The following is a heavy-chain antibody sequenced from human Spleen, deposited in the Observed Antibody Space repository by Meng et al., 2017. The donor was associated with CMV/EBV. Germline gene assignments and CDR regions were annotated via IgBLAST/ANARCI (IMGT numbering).Heavy chain of an antibody. J-gene: IGHJ5*02. CDR3: ASPRGPEGTNWFDP. Sequence: GSLRLSCTVSGGSVSSGPYYWSWIRQPPGKGLEWIGYIYYSGNTNYNPSLKSRVTISVDTSKNQFSLKLSSVTAADTAVYYCASPRGPEGTNWFDPWGQGTLVTVSS. V-gene: IGHV4-61*01. CDR2: IYYSGNT. CDR1: GGSVSSGPYY. D-gene: IGHD1-1*01.